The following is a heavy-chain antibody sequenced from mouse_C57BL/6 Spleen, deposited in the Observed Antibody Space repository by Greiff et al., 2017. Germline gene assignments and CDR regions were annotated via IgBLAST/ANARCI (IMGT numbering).Heavy chain of an antibody. CDR2: ISDGGSYT. Sequence: VKLEESGGGLVKPGGSLKLSCAASGFTFSSYAMSLVRQTPEKRLEWVATISDGGSYTYYPDNVKGRFTISRDNAKNNLYLQMSHLKSEDTAMYYCARGTTVVATRRWYFDYWGQGTTLTVSS. V-gene: IGHV5-4*03. D-gene: IGHD1-1*01. J-gene: IGHJ2*01. CDR1: GFTFSSYA. CDR3: ARGTTVVATRRWYFDY.